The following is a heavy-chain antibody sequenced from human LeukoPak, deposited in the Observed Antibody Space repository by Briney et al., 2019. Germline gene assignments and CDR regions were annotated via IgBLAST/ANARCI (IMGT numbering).Heavy chain of an antibody. CDR3: ARVPTGFFWSGQI. CDR1: GYTFTGYY. V-gene: IGHV1-69*04. Sequence: ASVTVSCKASGYTFTGYYMHWVRLAPGQGLEWMGRIIPILGIANYAQKFQGRVTITADKSTSTAYMELSSLRSEDTAVYYCARVPTGFFWSGQIWGQGTLVTVSS. CDR2: IIPILGIA. D-gene: IGHD3-3*01. J-gene: IGHJ4*02.